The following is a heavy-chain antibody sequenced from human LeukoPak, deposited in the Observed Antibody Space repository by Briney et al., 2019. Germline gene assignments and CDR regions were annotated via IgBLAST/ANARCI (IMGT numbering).Heavy chain of an antibody. CDR2: ISSSGSTI. V-gene: IGHV3-48*03. CDR3: AKDQKFDITGDY. D-gene: IGHD1-14*01. Sequence: PGGSLRLSCAASGFTFSSYEMNWVRQAPGKGLEWVSYISSSGSTIYYADSVKGRFTISRDNSKNTLYLQMNSLRAEDTAVYYCAKDQKFDITGDYWGQGTLVTVSS. J-gene: IGHJ4*02. CDR1: GFTFSSYE.